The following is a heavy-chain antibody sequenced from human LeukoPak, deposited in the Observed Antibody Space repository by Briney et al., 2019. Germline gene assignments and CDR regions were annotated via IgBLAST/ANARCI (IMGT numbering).Heavy chain of an antibody. V-gene: IGHV4-4*07. Sequence: SETLSLTGTVSGGSISSYCWSWIRQPARSRLEWIGRIYTSGSTNYNPSLKSRVTMSVDTSKNQFSLKLSSVTAADTAVYYCARDGNVYYYYYYGMDVWGQGTTVTASS. CDR3: ARDGNVYYYYYYGMDV. CDR2: IYTSGST. J-gene: IGHJ6*02. D-gene: IGHD1-1*01. CDR1: GGSISSYC.